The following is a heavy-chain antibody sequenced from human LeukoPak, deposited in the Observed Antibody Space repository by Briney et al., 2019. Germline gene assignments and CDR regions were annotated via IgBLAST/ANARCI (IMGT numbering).Heavy chain of an antibody. V-gene: IGHV1-8*01. CDR3: ARGRDIAVAGTMALWDY. Sequence: GASVKVSCKASGYTFTSYDINWVRQATGQGLEWMGWMNPNSGNTGYAQKFQGRVTMTRNTSISIAYMELSSLRSEDTAVYYCARGRDIAVAGTMALWDYWGQGTLVTVSS. CDR2: MNPNSGNT. D-gene: IGHD6-19*01. J-gene: IGHJ4*02. CDR1: GYTFTSYD.